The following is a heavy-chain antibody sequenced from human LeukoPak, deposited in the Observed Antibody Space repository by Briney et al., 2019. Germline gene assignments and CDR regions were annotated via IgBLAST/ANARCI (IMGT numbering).Heavy chain of an antibody. CDR3: ARGPRYSFY. CDR2: IYIDGTT. V-gene: IGHV3-53*01. Sequence: GGSLRLSCAASGFIVSHNYMTWVRQAPGMGLEWISVIYIDGTTYYADSVKGRFTISRDQANNTLYLQMNTLRDEDTAVYYCARGPRYSFYWGQGTLVSVSS. CDR1: GFIVSHNY. D-gene: IGHD6-13*01. J-gene: IGHJ4*02.